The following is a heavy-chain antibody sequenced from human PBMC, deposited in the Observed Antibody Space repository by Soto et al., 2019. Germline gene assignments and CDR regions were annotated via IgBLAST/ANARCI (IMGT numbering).Heavy chain of an antibody. CDR2: ISGSGGST. CDR1: GFTFSSYA. D-gene: IGHD3-3*01. V-gene: IGHV3-23*01. CDR3: AKGHEKQYYDFWSGYYTTDY. Sequence: GGSLRLSCAASGFTFSSYAMSWVRQAPGKGLEWVSAISGSGGSTYYADSVKGRFTISRDNSKNTLYLQMNSLRAEDTAVYYCAKGHEKQYYDFWSGYYTTDYWGQGTLVTVSS. J-gene: IGHJ4*02.